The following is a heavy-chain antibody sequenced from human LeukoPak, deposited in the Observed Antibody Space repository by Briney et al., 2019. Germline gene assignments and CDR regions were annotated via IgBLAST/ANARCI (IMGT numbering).Heavy chain of an antibody. J-gene: IGHJ4*02. CDR1: GGSIRSYY. V-gene: IGHV4-4*07. Sequence: SETLSLTCTVSGGSIRSYYWSWIRQPAGKGLEWIGRIYTSGSTIYNPSLKSRVTISTDTSKNQFSLRLTSVTAADTAVYYCARAEKAVTGTLDYWGQGTLITVSS. D-gene: IGHD6-19*01. CDR3: ARAEKAVTGTLDY. CDR2: IYTSGST.